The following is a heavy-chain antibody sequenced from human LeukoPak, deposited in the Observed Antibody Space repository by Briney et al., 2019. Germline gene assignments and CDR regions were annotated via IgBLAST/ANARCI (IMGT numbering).Heavy chain of an antibody. CDR2: ISGSGGST. CDR3: AKPWYSSSWYLFDY. CDR1: GFTFSSYA. D-gene: IGHD6-13*01. Sequence: PGGSLRLSCAASGFTFSSYAMSWVRQAPGKGLEWVPAISGSGGSTYYADSVKGRFTISRDNSKNTLYLQMNSLRAEDTAVYYCAKPWYSSSWYLFDYWGQGTLVTVSS. V-gene: IGHV3-23*01. J-gene: IGHJ4*02.